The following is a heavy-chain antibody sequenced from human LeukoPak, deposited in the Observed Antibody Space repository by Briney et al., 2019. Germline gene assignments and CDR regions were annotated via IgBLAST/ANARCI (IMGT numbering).Heavy chain of an antibody. V-gene: IGHV3-30-3*01. CDR3: ARDPRIAAAGYFDY. D-gene: IGHD6-13*01. J-gene: IGHJ4*02. CDR1: GFTFSSYW. Sequence: GGSLRLSCAASGFTFSSYWMSWVRQAPGKGLEWVAVISYDGSNKYYGDSVKGRFTISRDNSKNTLYLQMNSLRAEDTAVYYCARDPRIAAAGYFDYWGQGTLVTVSS. CDR2: ISYDGSNK.